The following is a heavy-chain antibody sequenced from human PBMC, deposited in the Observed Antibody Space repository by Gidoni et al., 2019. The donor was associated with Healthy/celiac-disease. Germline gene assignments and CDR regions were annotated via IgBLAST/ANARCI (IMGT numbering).Heavy chain of an antibody. CDR2: ISWNSGSI. CDR1: GFTYDDYA. CDR3: AKDINLRTIVGATRGVGAFDI. D-gene: IGHD1-26*01. Sequence: EVQLVESGGGLVQPGRSLRLSCAASGFTYDDYAMHWGRQAPGKGLEWVSGISWNSGSIGYADSVKGRFTISRDNAKNSLYLQMNSLRAEDTALYYCAKDINLRTIVGATRGVGAFDIWGQGTMVTVSS. J-gene: IGHJ3*02. V-gene: IGHV3-9*01.